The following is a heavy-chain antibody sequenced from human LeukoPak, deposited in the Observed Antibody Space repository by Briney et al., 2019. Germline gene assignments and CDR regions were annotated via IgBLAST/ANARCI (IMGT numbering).Heavy chain of an antibody. Sequence: GGSLRLSCAASGFTFSSYSMNWVRQAPGKGLEWVANIKRDGSEKYYVDSVKGRFTISRDNAKNSLYLQMNSLRAEDTAVYYCARGLSLYEDGDLGYFQHWGQGTLVTVSS. D-gene: IGHD4-17*01. V-gene: IGHV3-7*01. J-gene: IGHJ1*01. CDR3: ARGLSLYEDGDLGYFQH. CDR1: GFTFSSYS. CDR2: IKRDGSEK.